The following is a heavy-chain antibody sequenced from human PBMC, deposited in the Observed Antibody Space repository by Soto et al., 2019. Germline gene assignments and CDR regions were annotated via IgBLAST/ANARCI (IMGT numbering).Heavy chain of an antibody. J-gene: IGHJ4*02. V-gene: IGHV3-48*03. Sequence: PGGSLRLSCAASGFTFSSYEMNWVRQAPGKGLEWVSYISSSGSTIYYADSVKGRFTISRDNAKNSLYLQMNSLRAEDTAVYYCAGAAAGTPSFDYWGQGTLVTVS. CDR3: AGAAAGTPSFDY. CDR2: ISSSGSTI. CDR1: GFTFSSYE. D-gene: IGHD6-13*01.